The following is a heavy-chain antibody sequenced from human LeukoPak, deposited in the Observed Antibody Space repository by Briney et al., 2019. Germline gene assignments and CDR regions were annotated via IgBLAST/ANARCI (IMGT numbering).Heavy chain of an antibody. V-gene: IGHV4-61*02. D-gene: IGHD6-13*01. CDR2: SGST. Sequence: SGSTNYNPSLKSRVTISVDRSKNQFSLKLSSATAADTAVYYCARDGIAAAGTYYYYYMDVWGKGTTVTVSS. CDR3: ARDGIAAAGTYYYYYMDV. J-gene: IGHJ6*03.